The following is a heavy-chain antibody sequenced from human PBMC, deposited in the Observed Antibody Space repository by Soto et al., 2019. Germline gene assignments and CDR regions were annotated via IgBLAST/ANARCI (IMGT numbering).Heavy chain of an antibody. CDR3: ARSYSSSSYWSDP. D-gene: IGHD6-6*01. Sequence: ESGKVSCNASGYTFTSYYMHWVRQAPGQGLEWMGIINPSGGSTSYAQKFQGRVTMTRDTSTSTVYMELSSLRSEDTAVYYCARSYSSSSYWSDPWGHATMSTFST. V-gene: IGHV1-46*01. CDR1: GYTFTSYY. J-gene: IGHJ5*02. CDR2: INPSGGST.